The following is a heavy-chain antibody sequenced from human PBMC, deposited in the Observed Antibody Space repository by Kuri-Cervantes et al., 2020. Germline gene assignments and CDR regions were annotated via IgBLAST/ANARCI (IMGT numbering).Heavy chain of an antibody. CDR2: MNPNSGNT. D-gene: IGHD6-19*01. J-gene: IGHJ5*02. Sequence: ASVKVSCKASGYTFTSYDVNWVRQATGQGLEWTGWMNPNSGNTGYAQKFQGRVTMTRNTSISTAYMELSSLRSDDTAVYYCARKAVAGLGANWFDPWGQGTLVTVSS. CDR1: GYTFTSYD. CDR3: ARKAVAGLGANWFDP. V-gene: IGHV1-8*01.